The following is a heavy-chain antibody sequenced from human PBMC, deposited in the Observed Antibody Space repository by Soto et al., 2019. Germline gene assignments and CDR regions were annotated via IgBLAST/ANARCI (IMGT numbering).Heavy chain of an antibody. J-gene: IGHJ6*03. CDR3: ASRQITSSGWAGDYYYMDV. CDR2: IYYSGST. CDR1: GGSISSYY. Sequence: SETLSLTCTVSGGSISSYYWSWIRQPPGKGLEWIGYIYYSGSTNYNPSLKSRVTISVDTSKNQFSLKLSSVTAADTAVYYCASRQITSSGWAGDYYYMDVWGKGTTVTVSS. D-gene: IGHD6-19*01. V-gene: IGHV4-59*01.